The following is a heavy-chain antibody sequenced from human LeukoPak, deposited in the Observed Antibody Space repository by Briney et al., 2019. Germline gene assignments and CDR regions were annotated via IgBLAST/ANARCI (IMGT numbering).Heavy chain of an antibody. CDR3: ARDDYGDYFDY. J-gene: IGHJ4*02. Sequence: PGGSLRLSCAASGFTFSSYAMHWVRQAPGKGLEWVAVISYDGSNKYYADSVKGRFTISRDNSKNTLYLQMNSLRAEDTAVYYCARDDYGDYFDYWGQGTLVTVSS. CDR2: ISYDGSNK. D-gene: IGHD4-17*01. V-gene: IGHV3-30-3*01. CDR1: GFTFSSYA.